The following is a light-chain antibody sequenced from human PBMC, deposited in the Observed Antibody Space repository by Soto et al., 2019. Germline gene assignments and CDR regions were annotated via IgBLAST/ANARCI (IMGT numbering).Light chain of an antibody. CDR2: DVS. V-gene: IGLV2-14*01. J-gene: IGLJ1*01. CDR1: SSDVGGYNH. CDR3: KSFTAGFTDV. Sequence: QSVLTQPASVSGSPGQSITISCTGTSSDVGGYNHVSWYQQHPGKAPKLMIYDVSSRPSGVSNRFSGSKSGNTAPLTSSGLQAEDEADYYCKSFTAGFTDVFGTGTKLTVL.